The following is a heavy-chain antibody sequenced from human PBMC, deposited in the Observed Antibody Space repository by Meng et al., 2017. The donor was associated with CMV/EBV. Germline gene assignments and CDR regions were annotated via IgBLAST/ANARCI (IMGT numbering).Heavy chain of an antibody. J-gene: IGHJ6*02. CDR1: GFTFSSYG. CDR3: ARGRLTGTTLYYGMDV. Sequence: GESPKISCAASGFTFSSYGMHWVRQAPGKGLEWVAVIWYDGSNKYYADSVKGRFTISRDNSKNKLYLQMNSLRAEDTAVYYCARGRLTGTTLYYGMDVWGQGNTVTVSS. V-gene: IGHV3-33*01. D-gene: IGHD1/OR15-1a*01. CDR2: IWYDGSNK.